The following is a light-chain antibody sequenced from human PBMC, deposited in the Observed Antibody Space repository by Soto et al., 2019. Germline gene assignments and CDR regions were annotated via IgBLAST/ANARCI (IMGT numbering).Light chain of an antibody. V-gene: IGKV1-12*01. CDR3: QQANSFPLT. CDR1: QGISRW. CDR2: GAS. Sequence: DIQMTQSPSFVSASVGDRVTITCRASQGISRWLAWYQQRPGKAPELLIYGASSLQSGVPSRFSGSGSGTDFTLAISSLPPEDFATFYCQQANSFPLTLGQGTRLEIK. J-gene: IGKJ5*01.